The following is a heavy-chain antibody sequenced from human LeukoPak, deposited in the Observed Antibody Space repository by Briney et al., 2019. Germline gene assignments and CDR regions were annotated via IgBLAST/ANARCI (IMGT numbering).Heavy chain of an antibody. D-gene: IGHD1-1*01. CDR2: INHSGST. J-gene: IGHJ5*02. CDR3: ATVWPKGYWFDP. Sequence: SETLSLTCAVYGGNFSGYYWSWIRQAPGKGLEWIGEINHSGSTNYNPSLKSRVTISVDTSKNQFSLKLSSVTAADTAVYYCATVWPKGYWFDPWGQGTLVTVSS. V-gene: IGHV4-34*08. CDR1: GGNFSGYY.